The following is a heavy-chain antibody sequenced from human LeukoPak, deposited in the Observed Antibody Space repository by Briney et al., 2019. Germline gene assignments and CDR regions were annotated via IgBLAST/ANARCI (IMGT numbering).Heavy chain of an antibody. J-gene: IGHJ4*02. Sequence: SETQSLTCTVSGGSISSGGYYWSCIRQPPGKGLDWIGYIYHSGSTYYNPSLKSRVTISVDRSKNQFSLKLSSVTAADTAVYYCASFEYSSSNFDYWGQGTLVTVSS. CDR2: IYHSGST. V-gene: IGHV4-30-2*01. D-gene: IGHD6-6*01. CDR1: GGSISSGGYY. CDR3: ASFEYSSSNFDY.